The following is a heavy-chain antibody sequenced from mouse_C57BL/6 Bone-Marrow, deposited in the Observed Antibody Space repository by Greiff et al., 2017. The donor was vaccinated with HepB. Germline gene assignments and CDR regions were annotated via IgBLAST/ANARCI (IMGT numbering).Heavy chain of an antibody. CDR1: GFTFSDYG. D-gene: IGHD2-1*01. J-gene: IGHJ2*01. Sequence: EVKLQESGGGLVKPGGSLKLSCAASGFTFSDYGMHWVRQAPEKGLEWVAYISSGSSTIYYADTVKGRFTISRDNPKNTLFLQMTSLRSEDTAMYYCARDYGNGGYYFDYWGQGTPLTVSS. V-gene: IGHV5-17*01. CDR3: ARDYGNGGYYFDY. CDR2: ISSGSSTI.